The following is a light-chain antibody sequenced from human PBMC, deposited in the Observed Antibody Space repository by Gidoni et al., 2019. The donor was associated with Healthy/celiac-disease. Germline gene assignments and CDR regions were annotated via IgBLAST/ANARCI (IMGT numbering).Light chain of an antibody. CDR3: QVWDSSSDHVV. Sequence: SYVLTQPPSVSVAPGKTARITCGGNNIGSKSVHWYQQKPGQSPVLVIYYDSDRPSVIPERFSGSNSGNTATLTISRVEAGDEADYYCQVWDSSSDHVVFGGGTKLTV. J-gene: IGLJ2*01. V-gene: IGLV3-21*04. CDR1: NIGSKS. CDR2: YDS.